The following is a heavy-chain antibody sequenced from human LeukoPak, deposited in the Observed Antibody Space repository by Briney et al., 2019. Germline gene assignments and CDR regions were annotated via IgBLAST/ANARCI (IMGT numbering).Heavy chain of an antibody. V-gene: IGHV1-8*01. CDR3: ARVLYNWNYVGPGYYHYMDV. CDR1: GYTFTSYD. Sequence: ASVKVSCKASGYTFTSYDINWVRQATGQGLEWMGWMNPNSGNTGYAQKFQGRVTMTRNTSISTAYMELSSLRSEDTAVYYCARVLYNWNYVGPGYYHYMDVWGKGTTVTVSS. D-gene: IGHD1-7*01. CDR2: MNPNSGNT. J-gene: IGHJ6*03.